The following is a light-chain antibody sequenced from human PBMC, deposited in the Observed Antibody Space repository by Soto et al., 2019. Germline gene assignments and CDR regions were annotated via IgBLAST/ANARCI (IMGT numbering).Light chain of an antibody. CDR1: SSDVGGDIY. V-gene: IGLV2-14*01. CDR3: CSYVSSNAVV. CDR2: EVS. Sequence: QSALTQPASVSGSPGQSITISCTGTSSDVGGDIYVSWYQQHPGKAPKLIIYEVSNRPSGVSNRFSGSKSGNTATLTISGLQAEDEAHYHCCSYVSSNAVVFGGGTKLTVL. J-gene: IGLJ2*01.